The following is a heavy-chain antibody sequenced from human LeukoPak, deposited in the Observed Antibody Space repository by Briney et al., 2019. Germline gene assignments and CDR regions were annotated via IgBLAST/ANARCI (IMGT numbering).Heavy chain of an antibody. J-gene: IGHJ4*02. CDR3: ARNAPEGLDY. V-gene: IGHV4-61*02. CDR1: GGSISSGTNY. CDR2: IYNRGGT. Sequence: SQTLSLTCTVSGGSISSGTNYWTWIRQPAGRGLEWIGRIYNRGGTDYNPSLKSRITISLDTSKNQFSLKLNSMTAADTAVYYCARNAPEGLDYWGQGTLVTVSS. D-gene: IGHD2-2*01.